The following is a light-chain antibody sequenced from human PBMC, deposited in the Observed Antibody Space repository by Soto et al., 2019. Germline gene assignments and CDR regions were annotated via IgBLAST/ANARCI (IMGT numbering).Light chain of an antibody. J-gene: IGKJ2*01. Sequence: EIVLTQSPGTLSLSPGERATLSCRASQSDSSDYLAWYQQKPGQAPRLLLYGASNRATGIPDMFSGSGSRTDFTLTISRLEPEDSAVYSCQQYGSSPYTFGQGTKLEI. CDR1: QSDSSDY. CDR2: GAS. V-gene: IGKV3-20*01. CDR3: QQYGSSPYT.